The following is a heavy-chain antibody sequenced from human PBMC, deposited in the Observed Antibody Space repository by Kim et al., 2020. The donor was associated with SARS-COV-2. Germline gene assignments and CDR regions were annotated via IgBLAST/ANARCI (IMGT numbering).Heavy chain of an antibody. D-gene: IGHD3-3*01. CDR2: KYYSGST. CDR3: ARLSEWVIISGTRYFD. V-gene: IGHV4-39*01. CDR1: GGSISSSTYY. Sequence: SETLSLTCTVSGGSISSSTYYWGWIRQPPGRGLEWIGTKYYSGSTYYNPSLKSRVTISVDTSKNQFSLKLSSVTAADTAVYYCARLSEWVIISGTRYFD. J-gene: IGHJ4*01.